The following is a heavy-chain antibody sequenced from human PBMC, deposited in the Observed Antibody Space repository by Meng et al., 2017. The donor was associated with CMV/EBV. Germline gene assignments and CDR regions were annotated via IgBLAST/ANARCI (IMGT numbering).Heavy chain of an antibody. J-gene: IGHJ4*02. CDR1: GGSISSSSYY. CDR3: ARDYGDLRQDY. V-gene: IGHV4-39*07. Sequence: QESDPGLGTPAAPLPLPGTAPGGSISSSSYYWGWIRQPPGKGLEWIGSIYYSGSTYYNPSLKSRVTISVDTSKNQFSLKLSSVTAADTAVYYCARDYGDLRQDYWGQGTLVTVSS. D-gene: IGHD4-17*01. CDR2: IYYSGST.